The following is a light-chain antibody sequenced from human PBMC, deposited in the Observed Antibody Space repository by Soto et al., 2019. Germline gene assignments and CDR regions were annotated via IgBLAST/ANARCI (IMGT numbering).Light chain of an antibody. CDR3: QIYNTSPWT. CDR2: GAS. CDR1: QSVIGNY. Sequence: EIVLTQSPGTLSLSPGETATLSCRASQSVIGNYLAWYQQKPGQAPRLLFYGASTRDAGSPARFSGSGSGTDFTLTISRLEPEDFAFYYCQIYNTSPWTFGQGTRVEVK. J-gene: IGKJ1*01. V-gene: IGKV3-20*01.